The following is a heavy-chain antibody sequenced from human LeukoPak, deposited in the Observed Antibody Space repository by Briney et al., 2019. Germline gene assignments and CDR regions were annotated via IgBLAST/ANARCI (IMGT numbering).Heavy chain of an antibody. CDR2: ISGSGGST. J-gene: IGHJ4*02. V-gene: IGHV3-23*01. D-gene: IGHD3-22*01. Sequence: GGSLRLSCAASGFIFSSYAMSWVRQAPGKGLEWVSAISGSGGSTYYADSVKGRFTISRDNSKNTLYLQMNSLRAEDTAVYYCAKEGTYYDSSGYYAYFDYWGQGTLVTVSS. CDR3: AKEGTYYDSSGYYAYFDY. CDR1: GFIFSSYA.